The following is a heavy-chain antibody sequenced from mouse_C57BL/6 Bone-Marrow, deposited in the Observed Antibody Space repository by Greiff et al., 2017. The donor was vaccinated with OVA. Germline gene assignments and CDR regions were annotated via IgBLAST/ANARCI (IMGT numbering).Heavy chain of an antibody. J-gene: IGHJ3*01. CDR1: GYSFTGYY. V-gene: IGHV1-42*01. CDR3: ARWRVNTIAY. Sequence: VQLQQSGPELVKPGASVKISCKASGYSFTGYYMNWVKQSPEKSLEWIGEINPSTGGTTYNQKFKAKATLTVDKSSSTAYMQLKSLTSEDSAVYYCARWRVNTIAYWGQGTLVTVSA. CDR2: INPSTGGT.